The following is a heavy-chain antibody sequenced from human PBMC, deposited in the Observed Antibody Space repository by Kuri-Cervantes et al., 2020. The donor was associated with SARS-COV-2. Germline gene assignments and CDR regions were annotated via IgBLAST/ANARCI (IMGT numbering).Heavy chain of an antibody. CDR1: GGTFSSYA. CDR3: AREATYCSGGSCYYNWFDP. D-gene: IGHD2-15*01. V-gene: IGHV1-46*01. CDR2: INPSGGST. Sequence: GESLKISCKASGGTFSSYAISWVRQAPGQGLEWMGIINPSGGSTSYAQKFQGKVTMTRDTSTSTVYMELSSLRSEDTAVYYCAREATYCSGGSCYYNWFDPWGQGTLVTVSS. J-gene: IGHJ5*02.